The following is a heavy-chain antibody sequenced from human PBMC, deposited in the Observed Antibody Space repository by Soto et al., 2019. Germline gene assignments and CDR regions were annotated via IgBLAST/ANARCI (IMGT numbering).Heavy chain of an antibody. CDR1: GFTFSSYS. V-gene: IGHV3-21*01. CDR3: ARDRLFCSSTSCNFDY. CDR2: ISSSSSYI. Sequence: GGSLRLSCAASGFTFSSYSMNWVRQAPGKGLEWVSSISSSSSYIYYADSVKGRFTISRDNAKNSLYLQMNSLRAEDTAVYYWARDRLFCSSTSCNFDYWGQGTLVTVSS. J-gene: IGHJ4*02. D-gene: IGHD2-2*01.